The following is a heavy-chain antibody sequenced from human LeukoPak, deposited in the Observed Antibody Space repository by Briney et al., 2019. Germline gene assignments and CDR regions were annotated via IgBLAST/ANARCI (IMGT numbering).Heavy chain of an antibody. Sequence: GESLKISCKSSGYSFTGYWIAWVRQMPGKGLEWIGIIYPGDSDTRYSPSFQGQVTISADKSISTAYLQWSSLKASDTAMYYCARQDGRALYYFDYWGQGALVTVSS. CDR2: IYPGDSDT. V-gene: IGHV5-51*01. J-gene: IGHJ4*02. D-gene: IGHD5-24*01. CDR3: ARQDGRALYYFDY. CDR1: GYSFTGYW.